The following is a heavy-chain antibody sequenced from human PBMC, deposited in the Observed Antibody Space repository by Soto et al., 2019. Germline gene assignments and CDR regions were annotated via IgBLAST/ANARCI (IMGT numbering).Heavy chain of an antibody. CDR1: GFTFSSLG. D-gene: IGHD2-2*01. J-gene: IGHJ6*02. V-gene: IGHV3-23*01. CDR3: SNGAMSTKGMDA. Sequence: EVQLLESGGGLVQPGGSLRLSCVASGFTFSSLGRSWVRQAPGKGLEWVSAINDGGAYTYYANSVKGRFTTSRDNSKDTLYLQMYSLRAEDTAIYSFSNGAMSTKGMDAWGQGTTVTVSS. CDR2: INDGGAYT.